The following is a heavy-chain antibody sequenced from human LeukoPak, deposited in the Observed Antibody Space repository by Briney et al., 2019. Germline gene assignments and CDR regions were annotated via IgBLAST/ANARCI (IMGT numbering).Heavy chain of an antibody. V-gene: IGHV5-51*01. CDR2: FNPGDSDT. CDR3: ARGVAGTWDY. D-gene: IGHD6-19*01. CDR1: GYSLTSHW. Sequence: GESLKISCKSSGYSLTSHWIGWVRQMSGKGLEWVGIFNPGDSDTRYSPSFQGQVTISADKSINTAYLQWSSLKAPDTGMYYCARGVAGTWDYWGQGTLVTVSS. J-gene: IGHJ4*02.